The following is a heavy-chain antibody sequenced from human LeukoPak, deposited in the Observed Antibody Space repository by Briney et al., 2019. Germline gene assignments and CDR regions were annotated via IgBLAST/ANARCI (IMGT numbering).Heavy chain of an antibody. CDR3: AADKMLAFWDY. CDR2: FLPEDGKT. Sequence: ASVKVSCRVSGSFLTELSMSWVRQAPGRGLEWMGGFLPEDGKTIYAQKFQGRVTMTEDTSIDTAYMELSSLSSEDTAVYYCAADKMLAFWDYWGQGTQVTVSS. CDR1: GSFLTELS. V-gene: IGHV1-24*01. J-gene: IGHJ4*02. D-gene: IGHD2-8*01.